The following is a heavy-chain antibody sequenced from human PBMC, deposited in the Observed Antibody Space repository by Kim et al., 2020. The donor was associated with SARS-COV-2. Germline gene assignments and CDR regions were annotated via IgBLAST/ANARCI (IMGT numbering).Heavy chain of an antibody. D-gene: IGHD1-7*01. CDR3: ARGVTGTIENYYYGMDV. CDR1: GGSISSYY. J-gene: IGHJ6*02. Sequence: SETLSLTCTVSGGSISSYYWSWIRQPPGKGLEWIGYIYYSGSTNYNPSLKSRVTISVDTSKNQFSLKLSSVTAADTAVYYCARGVTGTIENYYYGMDVWGQGTTVTVSS. CDR2: IYYSGST. V-gene: IGHV4-59*01.